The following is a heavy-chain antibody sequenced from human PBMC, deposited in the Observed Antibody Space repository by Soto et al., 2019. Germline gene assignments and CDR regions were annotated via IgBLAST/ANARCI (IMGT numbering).Heavy chain of an antibody. J-gene: IGHJ3*02. Sequence: SSETLSLTCTVSGGSISSYYWSWIRQPPGKGLEWIGYIYYSGSTNYNPSLESRVTISVDTSKNQFSLKLSSVTAADTAVYYCARAGYCSGGSCYADAFDIWGQGTMVTVSS. CDR2: IYYSGST. CDR3: ARAGYCSGGSCYADAFDI. V-gene: IGHV4-59*08. D-gene: IGHD2-15*01. CDR1: GGSISSYY.